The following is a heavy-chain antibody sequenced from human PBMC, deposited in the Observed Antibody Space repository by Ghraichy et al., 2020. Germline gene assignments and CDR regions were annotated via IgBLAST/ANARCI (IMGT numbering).Heavy chain of an antibody. CDR3: ARGYYGALVPFDY. D-gene: IGHD4-17*01. J-gene: IGHJ4*02. Sequence: SETLSLTCTVSGGSISSYYWSWIRQPPGKGLEWIGYIYYSGSTNYNPSLKSRVTISVDTSKNQFSLKLSSVTAADTAVYYCARGYYGALVPFDYWGQGTLVTVSS. CDR1: GGSISSYY. V-gene: IGHV4-59*01. CDR2: IYYSGST.